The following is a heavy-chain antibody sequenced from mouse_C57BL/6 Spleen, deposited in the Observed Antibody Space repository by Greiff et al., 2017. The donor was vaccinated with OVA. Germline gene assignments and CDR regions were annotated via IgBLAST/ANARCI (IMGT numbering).Heavy chain of an antibody. D-gene: IGHD2-2*01. V-gene: IGHV1-26*01. J-gene: IGHJ4*01. CDR3: ARSNGC. CDR1: GYTFTDYY. CDR2: INPNNGGT. Sequence: EVQLQQSGPELVKPGASVKISCKASGYTFTDYYMNWVKQSHGKSLEWIGDINPNNGGTSYNQKFKGKATLTVDKSSSTAYMELRSLTSEDSAVYYCARSNGCWGQGTSVTVSS.